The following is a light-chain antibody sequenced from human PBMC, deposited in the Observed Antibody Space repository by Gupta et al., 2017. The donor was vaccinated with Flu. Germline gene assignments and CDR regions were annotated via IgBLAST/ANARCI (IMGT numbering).Light chain of an antibody. CDR2: AVS. CDR1: QSIRSY. Sequence: IQMTQSPSSLSASVGDRVTITCRASQSIRSYLNWYQQRPGKAPKLLIYAVSALHGGVPSRFSGSGSGTDFTLTIASLQPEDFATYYCQQTDSAPRTFGQGTKVEI. CDR3: QQTDSAPRT. J-gene: IGKJ1*01. V-gene: IGKV1-39*01.